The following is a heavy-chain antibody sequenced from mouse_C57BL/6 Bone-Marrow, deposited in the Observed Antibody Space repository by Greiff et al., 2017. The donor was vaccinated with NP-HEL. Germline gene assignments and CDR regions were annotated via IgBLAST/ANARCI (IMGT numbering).Heavy chain of an antibody. Sequence: QVHVKQSGAELARPGASVKLSCKASGYTFTSYGISWVKQRTGQGLEWIGEIYPRSGNTYYNEKFKGKATLTADKSSSTAYMELRSLTSEDSAVYFCARRDWDRGAMDYWGQGTSVTVSS. J-gene: IGHJ4*01. CDR2: IYPRSGNT. D-gene: IGHD4-1*01. CDR1: GYTFTSYG. CDR3: ARRDWDRGAMDY. V-gene: IGHV1-81*01.